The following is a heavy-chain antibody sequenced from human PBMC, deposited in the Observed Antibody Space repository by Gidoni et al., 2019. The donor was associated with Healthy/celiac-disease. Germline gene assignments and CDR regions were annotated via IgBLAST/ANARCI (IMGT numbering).Heavy chain of an antibody. CDR2: ISWNSCSI. CDR3: AKEWGGYCPFDY. J-gene: IGHJ4*02. V-gene: IGHV3-9*01. CDR1: GFTFDDYA. D-gene: IGHD5-12*01. Sequence: EVQLVESGGGLVQPGRSLRLSCAASGFTFDDYAMHGVRQGPGKGLEWVAGISWNSCSIGYADSVKGRFTISRDNAKNSLDLQKNSLRAEDTALYYCAKEWGGYCPFDYWGQGTLVTVPS.